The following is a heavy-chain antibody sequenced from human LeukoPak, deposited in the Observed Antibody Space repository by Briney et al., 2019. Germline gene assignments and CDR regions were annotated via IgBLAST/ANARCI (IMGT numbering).Heavy chain of an antibody. V-gene: IGHV3-21*01. CDR1: GFTFSSYS. J-gene: IGHJ3*02. CDR3: ARDSGDSSGYYFDDFDI. D-gene: IGHD3-22*01. CDR2: ISSSSSYI. Sequence: PGGTLRLSCAASGFTFSSYSMNWVRQAPGKGLEWVSTISSSSSYIYYADTVKGRFTISRDNAKNSLYLQMNSLRAEGTAVYYCARDSGDSSGYYFDDFDIWGQGTMVTVSS.